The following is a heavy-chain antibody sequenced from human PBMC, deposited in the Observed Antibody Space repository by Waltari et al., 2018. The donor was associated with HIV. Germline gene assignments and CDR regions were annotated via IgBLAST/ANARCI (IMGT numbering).Heavy chain of an antibody. Sequence: QVQLQESGPGLVKPSETLSLTCAVSGYSISRGYYWGWIRQPPGKGLEWIGSIYHSGSTYYNPSLKSRVTISVDTSKNQFSLKLSSVTAADTAVYYCARCGRDIRLGELSRSWDWGQGTLVTVSS. CDR1: GYSISRGYY. CDR2: IYHSGST. D-gene: IGHD3-16*02. CDR3: ARCGRDIRLGELSRSWD. V-gene: IGHV4-38-2*01. J-gene: IGHJ4*02.